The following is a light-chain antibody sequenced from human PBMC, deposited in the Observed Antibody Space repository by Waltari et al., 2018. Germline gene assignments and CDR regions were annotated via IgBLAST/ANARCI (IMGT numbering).Light chain of an antibody. V-gene: IGLV2-14*01. CDR1: SSDVGRYNY. CDR2: DVT. CDR3: ASYIPGSTLV. Sequence: QSALTQPASVSGSPGQSITISCTGSSSDVGRYNYVSWYQQFPDRAPKLIIYDVTNRPSGVSNRFSGSKSANTASLTISGLQPEDEAEYYCASYIPGSTLVFGGGTKLTVL. J-gene: IGLJ3*02.